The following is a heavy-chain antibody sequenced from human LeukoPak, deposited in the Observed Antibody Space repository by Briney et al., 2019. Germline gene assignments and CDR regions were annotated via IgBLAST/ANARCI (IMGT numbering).Heavy chain of an antibody. CDR2: MNPNSGNT. CDR3: VRQQSGNWNDVGLDY. D-gene: IGHD1-1*01. J-gene: IGHJ4*02. Sequence: ASVKVSCKASGYTFTSYDINWVRQATGQGLEWMGWMNPNSGNTGYAQRFQGRVTMTRNTSISTAYMELSSLRSDDTAVYYCVRQQSGNWNDVGLDYWGQGTLVTVSS. CDR1: GYTFTSYD. V-gene: IGHV1-8*01.